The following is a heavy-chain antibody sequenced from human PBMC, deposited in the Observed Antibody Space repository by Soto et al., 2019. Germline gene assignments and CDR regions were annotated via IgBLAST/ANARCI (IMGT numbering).Heavy chain of an antibody. V-gene: IGHV4-31*03. CDR3: ATSDCSGGSCYSVRTADAFDI. Sequence: SETLSLTCTVSGGSISSGGYYWSWIRQHPGKGLEWIGYIYYSGSTYYNPSLKSRVTISVDTSKNQFSLKLSSVTAADTAVYYCATSDCSGGSCYSVRTADAFDIWGQGTMVTVSS. J-gene: IGHJ3*02. CDR2: IYYSGST. CDR1: GGSISSGGYY. D-gene: IGHD2-15*01.